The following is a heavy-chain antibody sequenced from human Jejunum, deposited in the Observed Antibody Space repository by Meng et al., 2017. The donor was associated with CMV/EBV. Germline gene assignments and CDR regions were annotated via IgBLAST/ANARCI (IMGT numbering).Heavy chain of an antibody. V-gene: IGHV3-21*01. J-gene: IGHJ4*02. D-gene: IGHD6-13*01. CDR1: EFIFSDSA. CDR3: ATDYRRGAGPN. Sequence: CAASEFIFSDSAIHWVRQAPGKGLEWVSSITSGSRYIFYTDSVKGRFTLSRDNAKKSLYLQMNSLRAADTAVYYCATDYRRGAGPNWGQGTLVTVSS. CDR2: ITSGSRYI.